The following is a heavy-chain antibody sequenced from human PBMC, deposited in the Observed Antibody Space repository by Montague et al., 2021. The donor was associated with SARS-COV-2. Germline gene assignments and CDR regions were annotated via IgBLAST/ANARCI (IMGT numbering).Heavy chain of an antibody. CDR3: AGDSRIVGATGGMDV. CDR2: IKPDGGEK. D-gene: IGHD1-26*01. J-gene: IGHJ6*02. Sequence: SLRLSCAASGFTFSSYWMSWVRQTPGKGLEWVANIKPDGGEKHYXDSVKGRFTISRDNAMNSLNLQMGSLRAEDTALYYCAGDSRIVGATGGMDVWGQGTTVIVSS. CDR1: GFTFSSYW. V-gene: IGHV3-7*03.